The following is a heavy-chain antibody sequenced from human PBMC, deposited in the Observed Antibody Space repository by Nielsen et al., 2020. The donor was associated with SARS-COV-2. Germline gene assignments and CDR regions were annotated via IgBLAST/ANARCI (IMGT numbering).Heavy chain of an antibody. Sequence: SETLSLTCTVSGGSISSSSYYWGWIRQPPGKGLEWIGSIYYSGSTYYNPSLKSRVTISVDTSKNQFSLKLSSVTAADTAVYYCARHHLGYSYGLSYYFDYWGQGTLVTVSS. CDR3: ARHHLGYSYGLSYYFDY. CDR2: IYYSGST. D-gene: IGHD5-18*01. J-gene: IGHJ4*02. CDR1: GGSISSSSYY. V-gene: IGHV4-39*01.